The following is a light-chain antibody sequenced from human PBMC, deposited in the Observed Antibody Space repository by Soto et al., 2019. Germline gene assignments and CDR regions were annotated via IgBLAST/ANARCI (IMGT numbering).Light chain of an antibody. CDR2: GAS. CDR3: QQYGSSPRA. Sequence: EIVLTQSPGTLSLSPEERVTLSCRASQSVSSNYLAWYQQKPGQAPRLLIYGASSRATGIPDRFSGSGSGTDFTLTISRLEPEDFAVYYCQQYGSSPRAFGGGTKVEIK. V-gene: IGKV3-20*01. J-gene: IGKJ4*01. CDR1: QSVSSNY.